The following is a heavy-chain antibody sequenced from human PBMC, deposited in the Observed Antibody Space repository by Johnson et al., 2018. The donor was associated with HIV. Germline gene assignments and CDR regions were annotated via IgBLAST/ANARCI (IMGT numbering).Heavy chain of an antibody. CDR2: ISYDGSNK. J-gene: IGHJ3*02. CDR3: ASWGVGSSWNHDAFDI. D-gene: IGHD6-13*01. CDR1: GFTFSSYD. Sequence: QVLLVESGGGVVQPGRSLRLSCAASGFTFSSYDMHWVRQAPGKGLEWVALISYDGSNKYYADSVKGRFTISRDNSKNTLYLQMNSLRAEDTAVYYCASWGVGSSWNHDAFDIWGQGTMVTVSS. V-gene: IGHV3-30-3*01.